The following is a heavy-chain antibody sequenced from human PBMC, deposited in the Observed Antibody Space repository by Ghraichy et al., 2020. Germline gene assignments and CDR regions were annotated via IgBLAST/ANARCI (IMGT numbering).Heavy chain of an antibody. CDR3: AKFPSYGSGSSNDY. Sequence: GESLNISCAASGFTFSSYAMSWVRQAPGKGLEWVSAISGSGGSTYYADSVKGRFTISRDNSKNTLYLQMNSLRAEDTAIYYCAKFPSYGSGSSNDYWGQGTLVTVSS. V-gene: IGHV3-23*01. CDR2: ISGSGGST. CDR1: GFTFSSYA. D-gene: IGHD3-10*01. J-gene: IGHJ4*02.